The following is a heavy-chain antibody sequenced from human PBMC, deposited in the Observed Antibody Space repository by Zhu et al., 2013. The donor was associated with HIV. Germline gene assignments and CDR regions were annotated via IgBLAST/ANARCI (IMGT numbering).Heavy chain of an antibody. J-gene: IGHJ4*02. D-gene: IGHD3-22*01. CDR2: SDPEDDET. CDR3: TTDHYYDTSGWGNYFDH. CDR1: DTASLNYP. Sequence: QVQLVQSGAEVKKPGASVRVSCTFPDTASLNYPCTGCDRAPGKGLEWLGGSDPEDDETIYAQRFQGRVTMTEDTSTDIAYMELSSLTSEDTAVYYCTTDHYYDTSGWGNYFDHWGQGTQVTVTS. V-gene: IGHV1-24*01.